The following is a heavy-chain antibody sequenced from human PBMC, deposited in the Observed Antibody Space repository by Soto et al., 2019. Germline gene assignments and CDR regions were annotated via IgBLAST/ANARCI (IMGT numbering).Heavy chain of an antibody. CDR2: INYNGRA. CDR1: DGSVTGYC. D-gene: IGHD4-4*01. CDR3: XXXXXXSKVGY. V-gene: IGHV4-59*02. J-gene: IGHJ4*02. Sequence: QVQLQESGPGLVKPSETLPLTCSVSDGSVTGYCWSWTRQPPGKGLEWIGCINYNGRAHYNPSLXXXVXMSXXXXXXXXXXXXXXXXXXXXXXXXXXXXXXXSKVGYWGQGTLVTVSS.